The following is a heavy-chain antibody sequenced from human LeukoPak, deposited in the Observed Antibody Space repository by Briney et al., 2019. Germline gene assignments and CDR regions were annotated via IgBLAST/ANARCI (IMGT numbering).Heavy chain of an antibody. Sequence: GGSLRLSCAASGLTFSSYGMHWVRQAPGKGLEWVAFIRYDGSNEYYADSVKGRFTISRDNSKNTLYLQMNSLRAEDTAVYYCAKEHHYDFWSGYSERRIYYYMDVWGKGTTVTVFS. V-gene: IGHV3-30*02. J-gene: IGHJ6*03. CDR2: IRYDGSNE. D-gene: IGHD3-3*01. CDR3: AKEHHYDFWSGYSERRIYYYMDV. CDR1: GLTFSSYG.